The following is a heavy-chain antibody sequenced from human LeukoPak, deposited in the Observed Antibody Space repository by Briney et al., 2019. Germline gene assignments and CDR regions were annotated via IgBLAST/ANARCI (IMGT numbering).Heavy chain of an antibody. CDR1: GFTFSSYA. Sequence: GGSLRLSRAASGFTFSSYAMSWVRQAPGKGLEWVSAISGSGGSTYYADSVKGRFTISRDNSKNTLYLQMNSLRAEDTAVYYCAKDGYSYDQWTNYYYYGMDVWGQGTTVTVSS. V-gene: IGHV3-23*01. J-gene: IGHJ6*02. D-gene: IGHD5-18*01. CDR2: ISGSGGST. CDR3: AKDGYSYDQWTNYYYYGMDV.